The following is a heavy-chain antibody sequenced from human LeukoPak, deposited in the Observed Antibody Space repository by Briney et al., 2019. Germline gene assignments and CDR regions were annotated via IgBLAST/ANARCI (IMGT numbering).Heavy chain of an antibody. J-gene: IGHJ4*02. CDR2: IYYSGST. CDR1: GGSISSYY. CDR3: ARGDGYKIGHYFDY. D-gene: IGHD5-24*01. V-gene: IGHV4-59*12. Sequence: QSSETLSLTCTVSGGSISSYYWSWIRQPPGKGLEWIGYIYYSGSTDYNPSLRSRVTISVDTSKSQFSLKLSSVTAADTAVYYCARGDGYKIGHYFDYWGQGTLVTVSS.